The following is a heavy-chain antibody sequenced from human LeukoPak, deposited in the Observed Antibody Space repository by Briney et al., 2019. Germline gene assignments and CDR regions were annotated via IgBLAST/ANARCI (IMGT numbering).Heavy chain of an antibody. CDR3: ARSARLMKGVVEVTALDD. CDR2: LSSSGSAF. D-gene: IGHD3-3*01. V-gene: IGHV3-48*03. J-gene: IGHJ4*02. Sequence: GGSLRLSCEDSGFTFRSYEMNWVRQAPGKGLEWIAYLSSSGSAFSYAGSVKGRFTIARDNAKNSVYLEMNSLRADDTAVYYCARSARLMKGVVEVTALDDWGQGTLVTASS. CDR1: GFTFRSYE.